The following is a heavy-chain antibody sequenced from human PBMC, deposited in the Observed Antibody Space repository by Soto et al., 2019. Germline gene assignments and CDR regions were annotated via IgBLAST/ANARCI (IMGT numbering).Heavy chain of an antibody. D-gene: IGHD6-13*01. CDR3: AKDREDIAASPNWFDP. V-gene: IGHV3-30*18. Sequence: LRLSCAASGFTFSSYGMHWVRQAPGKGLEWVAVISYDGSNKYCADSVKGRFTISRDNSKNTLYLQMNSLRAEDTAVYYCAKDREDIAASPNWFDPWGQGTLVTVSS. CDR1: GFTFSSYG. CDR2: ISYDGSNK. J-gene: IGHJ5*02.